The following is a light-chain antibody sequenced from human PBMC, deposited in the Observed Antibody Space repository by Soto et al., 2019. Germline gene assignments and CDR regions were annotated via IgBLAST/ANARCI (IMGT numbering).Light chain of an antibody. CDR3: SSYTSRNLDV. CDR2: DVS. V-gene: IGLV2-14*01. J-gene: IGLJ1*01. CDR1: SSDVGGYNY. Sequence: QSVLTQPASVSGSPGQSITISCTGTSSDVGGYNYVSWYQQHPGKAPKLLIYDVSTRPSGVSNRFSGSKSGNTASLTISGLQAEDEADYYCSSYTSRNLDVFGTGTKVTVL.